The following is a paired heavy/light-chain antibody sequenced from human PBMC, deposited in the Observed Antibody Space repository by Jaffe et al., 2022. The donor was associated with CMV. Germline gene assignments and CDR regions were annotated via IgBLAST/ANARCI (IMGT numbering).Light chain of an antibody. CDR3: SSYASGNTLV. Sequence: QSALTQPASVSGSPGQSITISCTGTSSDIGAYNYVSWYQQHPGKAPKLIIYDVASRPSGISNHFSGSKSGNTASLTISGLQTEDEADYYCSSYASGNTLVFGGGSKLTVL. CDR2: DVA. V-gene: IGLV2-14*03. J-gene: IGLJ3*02. CDR1: SSDIGAYNY.
Heavy chain of an antibody. J-gene: IGHJ4*02. D-gene: IGHD2-15*01. CDR3: ARGGTNCASGGGCNKRIDY. CDR1: GFTFSDYY. Sequence: QVQLVESGGDLVKPGGSLRLSCAASGFTFSDYYMSWVRQGPGKGLEWLSYISGAGISIYYADSVKGRFTISRDNAKNSLYLQMSSLTAEDTALYYCARGGTNCASGGGCNKRIDYWGQGTLVTVSS. V-gene: IGHV3-11*01. CDR2: ISGAGISI.